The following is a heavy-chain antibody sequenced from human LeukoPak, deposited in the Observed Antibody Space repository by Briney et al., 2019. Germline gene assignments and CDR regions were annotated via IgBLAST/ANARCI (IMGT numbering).Heavy chain of an antibody. Sequence: GGSLRLSCAASGFTFSSYAMSWVRQAPGKGLEWVSAISGSGGSTYYADSVKGRFTISRDNSKNTLYLQMNSLRAEDTAVYYCAKDYYDFWSGPSEYFQHWGQGTLVTVSS. V-gene: IGHV3-23*01. D-gene: IGHD3-3*01. J-gene: IGHJ1*01. CDR3: AKDYYDFWSGPSEYFQH. CDR2: ISGSGGST. CDR1: GFTFSSYA.